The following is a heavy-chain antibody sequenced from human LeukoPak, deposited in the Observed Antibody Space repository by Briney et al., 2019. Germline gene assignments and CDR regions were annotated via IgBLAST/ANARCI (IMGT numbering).Heavy chain of an antibody. J-gene: IGHJ4*02. CDR2: ISPYSGAT. V-gene: IGHV1-2*02. Sequence: ASVKVSCKASGYTFTEYYLNWVRQAPGQGLEWMGWISPYSGATHYAQIFQGRVTMTRDTSISTAYMEVSSLRSDDSAVYFCARTLTTATWDYWGQGTLVTVS. CDR3: ARTLTTATWDY. D-gene: IGHD4-17*01. CDR1: GYTFTEYY.